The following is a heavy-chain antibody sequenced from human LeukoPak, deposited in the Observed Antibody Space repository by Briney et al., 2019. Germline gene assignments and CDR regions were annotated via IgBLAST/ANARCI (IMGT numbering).Heavy chain of an antibody. V-gene: IGHV3-9*03. CDR2: ISWNSGTV. J-gene: IGHJ2*01. CDR1: GFNFNDYA. D-gene: IGHD2-2*01. CDR3: AKASADWYFDL. Sequence: GRSLRLSCAASGFNFNDYAMHWVPQAPGKGLEWVSGISWNSGTVAYADSVKGRFTISRDNSKKSLYLQMNSLRAEDMALYYCAKASADWYFDLWGRGTLVTVSS.